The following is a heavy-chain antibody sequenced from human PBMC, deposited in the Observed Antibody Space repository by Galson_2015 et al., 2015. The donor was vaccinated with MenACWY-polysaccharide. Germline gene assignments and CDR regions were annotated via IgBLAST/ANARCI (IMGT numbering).Heavy chain of an antibody. V-gene: IGHV3-7*05. CDR3: ARGEAAAGNVFDI. J-gene: IGHJ3*02. CDR1: GFSLSSFW. CDR2: IKQDGSEK. Sequence: SLRLSCAASGFSLSSFWMSWVRQAPGKGLEWVANIKQDGSEKYYVDSVKGRFTISRDNAKNSLYLQMNSLRAEDTAAYYCARGEAAAGNVFDIWGQGTMVTVSS. D-gene: IGHD6-13*01.